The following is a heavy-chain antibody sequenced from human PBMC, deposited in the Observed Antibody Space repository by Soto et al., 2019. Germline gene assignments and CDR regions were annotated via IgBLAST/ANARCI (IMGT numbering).Heavy chain of an antibody. CDR1: GGSISSSSYY. Sequence: SETLSLTCTVSGGSISSSSYYWGWIRQPPGKGLEWIGSIYYSGSTYYNPSLKSRVTISVDTSKNQFSLKLSSVTAADTAVYYCARAYYYDSSGYYQTFDYWGQGTLVTVSS. V-gene: IGHV4-39*01. CDR3: ARAYYYDSSGYYQTFDY. J-gene: IGHJ4*02. D-gene: IGHD3-22*01. CDR2: IYYSGST.